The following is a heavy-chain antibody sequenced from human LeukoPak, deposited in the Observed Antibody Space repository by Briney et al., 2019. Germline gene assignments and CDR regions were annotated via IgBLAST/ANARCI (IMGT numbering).Heavy chain of an antibody. V-gene: IGHV3-30*18. CDR2: ISYDGSNK. J-gene: IGHJ4*02. Sequence: PGGSLRLSCAASGFTFSSYGMHWVCQAPGKGLEWVAVISYDGSNKYYADSVKGRFTISRDNSKNTLYLQMNSLRAEDTAVYYCAKSSSTVTNKWGFDYWGQGTLATASS. CDR3: AKSSSTVTNKWGFDY. CDR1: GFTFSSYG. D-gene: IGHD4-17*01.